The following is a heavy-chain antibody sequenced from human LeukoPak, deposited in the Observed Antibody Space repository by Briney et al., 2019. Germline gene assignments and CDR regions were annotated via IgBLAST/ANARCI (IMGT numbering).Heavy chain of an antibody. CDR1: GFTFDDYA. CDR3: AKDSRGIAVAGTIDY. J-gene: IGHJ4*02. D-gene: IGHD6-19*01. CDR2: ISWNSGSI. Sequence: GGSLRLSCAASGFTFDDYAMHWVRQAPGKGLEWVSGISWNSGSIGYADSVKGRFTISRDNAKNSLYLQMNSLRAEDTALYYCAKDSRGIAVAGTIDYWGQGTLVTVSS. V-gene: IGHV3-9*01.